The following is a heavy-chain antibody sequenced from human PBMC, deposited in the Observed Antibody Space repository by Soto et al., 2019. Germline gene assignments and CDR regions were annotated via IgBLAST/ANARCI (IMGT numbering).Heavy chain of an antibody. CDR1: GGTFSSYA. Sequence: QVQLVQSGAEVKKPGSSVKVSCKASGGTFSSYAISWVRQAPGQGLEWMGGIIPIFGTANYAQKFQGRVTITADESTSTAYMELSSLRSEDTAVYYCASVKYSSSWPNYYYYGMDVWGQGTTVTVSS. D-gene: IGHD6-13*01. J-gene: IGHJ6*02. CDR2: IIPIFGTA. CDR3: ASVKYSSSWPNYYYYGMDV. V-gene: IGHV1-69*01.